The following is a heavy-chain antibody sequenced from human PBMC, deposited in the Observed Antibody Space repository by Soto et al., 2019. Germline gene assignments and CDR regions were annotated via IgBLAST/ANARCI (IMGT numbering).Heavy chain of an antibody. CDR2: MYYSGGT. Sequence: PSETLSLTCTVSGGSISSYYWSWIRQPPGKGLEWIGNMYYSGGTNNDSSLKSRVTISVDTSKNQFSLKLRSVSAADTAVYYCARDRPLHPSYHYYGMDVWGQGITVTVSS. V-gene: IGHV4-59*01. J-gene: IGHJ6*01. CDR3: ARDRPLHPSYHYYGMDV. D-gene: IGHD2-15*01. CDR1: GGSISSYY.